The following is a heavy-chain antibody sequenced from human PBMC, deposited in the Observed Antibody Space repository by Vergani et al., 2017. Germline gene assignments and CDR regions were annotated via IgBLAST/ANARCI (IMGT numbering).Heavy chain of an antibody. D-gene: IGHD5-18*01. CDR3: ARGVTGGYSYEN. Sequence: QVQLVQSGAEVKKPGSSVKVSCKASGGTFSSSAISWVRQAPGQGLEWRGGIFPTFGTANYAQKFQGRVTITAHESTRAAYMELSSLRSEDPAVYYCARGVTGGYSYENWGQGTLVTVSS. J-gene: IGHJ4*02. CDR1: GGTFSSSA. CDR2: IFPTFGTA. V-gene: IGHV1-69*01.